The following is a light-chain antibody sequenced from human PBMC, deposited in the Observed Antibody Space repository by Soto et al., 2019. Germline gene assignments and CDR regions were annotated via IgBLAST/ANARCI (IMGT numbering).Light chain of an antibody. Sequence: QSALTQPRSVSGSPGQSVTISCTGTSSDVANYNYVSWYQQYPGKAPKLMIYDVSKRPSGVPDRFSGSKSGNIASLTISGLQAEDEADYYCCSYAGSYTWVFGGGTKLTVL. V-gene: IGLV2-11*01. J-gene: IGLJ3*02. CDR1: SSDVANYNY. CDR3: CSYAGSYTWV. CDR2: DVS.